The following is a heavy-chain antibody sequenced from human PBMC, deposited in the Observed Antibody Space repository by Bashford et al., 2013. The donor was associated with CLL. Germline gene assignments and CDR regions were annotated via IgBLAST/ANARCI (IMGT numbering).Heavy chain of an antibody. Sequence: VASVKVSCKASGYSFTSYWIGWVRQMPGKGLEWMGIIYPGDSDTRYSPSFQGQVTISADKSISTAYLQWSSLKASDTAMYYCARHTYYYDSSGYDYWGQGTLVTVSS. CDR3: ARHTYYYDSSGYDY. CDR1: GYSFTSYW. CDR2: IYPGDSDT. J-gene: IGHJ4*02. V-gene: IGHV5-51*01. D-gene: IGHD3-22*01.